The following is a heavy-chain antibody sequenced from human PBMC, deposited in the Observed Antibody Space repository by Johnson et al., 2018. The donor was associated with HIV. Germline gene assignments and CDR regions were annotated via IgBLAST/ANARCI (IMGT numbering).Heavy chain of an antibody. CDR3: ARDSAGMVRGTEGFGM. CDR2: IYSGGST. J-gene: IGHJ3*02. V-gene: IGHV3-66*01. CDR1: GFTFSSYA. D-gene: IGHD4/OR15-4a*01. Sequence: VQLVESGGGVVQPGRSLRLSCAASGFTFSSYAMHWVRQAPGKGLDWVSIIYSGGSTYYADSVKGRFTISRDNSKNTLDVQMNSLRDEDTAVYYCARDSAGMVRGTEGFGMWGQGKMVTVSS.